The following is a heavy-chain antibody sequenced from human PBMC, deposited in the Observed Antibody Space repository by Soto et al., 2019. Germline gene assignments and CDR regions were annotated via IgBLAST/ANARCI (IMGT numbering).Heavy chain of an antibody. Sequence: QVRLQESGPGVVKPAETLSLTCSVAGGSTSSYHWYWIRLPTGKGLEVIAYASDTGLTNYHPSLSGRGAISVDASKRQVSLELRAVTAADSAVYYCARGNQLIFDHWGQGILVTVSS. D-gene: IGHD3-3*01. V-gene: IGHV4-59*01. CDR1: GGSTSSYH. J-gene: IGHJ4*02. CDR3: ARGNQLIFDH. CDR2: ASDTGLT.